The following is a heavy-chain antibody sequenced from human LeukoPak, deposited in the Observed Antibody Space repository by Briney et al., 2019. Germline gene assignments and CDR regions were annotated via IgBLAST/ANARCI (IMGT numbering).Heavy chain of an antibody. V-gene: IGHV3-7*01. Sequence: GGSLRLSCAASGFTFTTFWLSWVRQAPGKGLEWVADIKADGSKTYYVDSLKGRFTISRDNAKNSLYLQMDSLRAEDTAVYYCAKATHYYDSRLWDYWGQGTLVTVSS. CDR3: AKATHYYDSRLWDY. CDR1: GFTFTTFW. J-gene: IGHJ4*02. CDR2: IKADGSKT. D-gene: IGHD3-22*01.